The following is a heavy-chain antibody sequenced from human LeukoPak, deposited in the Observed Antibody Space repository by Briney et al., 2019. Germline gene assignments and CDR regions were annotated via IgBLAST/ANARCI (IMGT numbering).Heavy chain of an antibody. V-gene: IGHV3-30*18. CDR3: AKSVGSGSYSAGYYYGMDV. Sequence: GGSLRLSCAASGFTFSSYGMHWVRQAPGKGLEWVAVISYDGSNKHYADSVKGRFTISRDNSKNTLYLQMNSLRAEDTAVYYCAKSVGSGSYSAGYYYGMDVWGQGTTVTVSS. CDR2: ISYDGSNK. J-gene: IGHJ6*02. D-gene: IGHD3-10*01. CDR1: GFTFSSYG.